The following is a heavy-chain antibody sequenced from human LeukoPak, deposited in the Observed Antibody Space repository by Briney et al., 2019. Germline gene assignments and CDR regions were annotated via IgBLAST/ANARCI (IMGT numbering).Heavy chain of an antibody. CDR2: IIPIFGTA. J-gene: IGHJ4*02. V-gene: IGHV1-69*13. CDR1: GYTFTSYY. Sequence: RASVKVSCKASGYTFTSYYMHWVRQAPGQGLEWMGGIIPIFGTANYAQKFQGRVTITADESTSTAYMELSRLRSEDTAVYYCAGAATTDIATMATVYDYWGQGTLVTVSS. CDR3: AGAATTDIATMATVYDY. D-gene: IGHD2-15*01.